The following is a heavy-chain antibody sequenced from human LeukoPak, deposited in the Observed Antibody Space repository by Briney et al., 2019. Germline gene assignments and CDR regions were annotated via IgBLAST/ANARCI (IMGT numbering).Heavy chain of an antibody. V-gene: IGHV1-69*01. CDR1: GGTFSSYA. CDR2: IIPIFGTA. J-gene: IGHJ4*02. Sequence: SVKVSCKASGGTFSSYAISWVRQAPGQGLEWMGGIIPIFGTANYAQKFQGRVTITADESTSTAYMELSSLRSEDTAVYYCAREGLGEFTLDCWGQGTLVTVSS. D-gene: IGHD3-16*01. CDR3: AREGLGEFTLDC.